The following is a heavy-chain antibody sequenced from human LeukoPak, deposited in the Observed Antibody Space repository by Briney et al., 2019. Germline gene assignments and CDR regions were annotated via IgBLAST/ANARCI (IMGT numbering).Heavy chain of an antibody. CDR1: GYTFTSYG. J-gene: IGHJ4*02. D-gene: IGHD2-15*01. CDR2: ISAYNGNT. CDR3: ARVSLVLLPAGFDY. Sequence: ASVKVSCKASGYTFTSYGISWVRQAPGQGLEWMGWISAYNGNTNYAQKLQGRVTMTTDTSTSTAYMELRSLRSDDTAVYYCARVSLVLLPAGFDYWGQGTLVTVSP. V-gene: IGHV1-18*01.